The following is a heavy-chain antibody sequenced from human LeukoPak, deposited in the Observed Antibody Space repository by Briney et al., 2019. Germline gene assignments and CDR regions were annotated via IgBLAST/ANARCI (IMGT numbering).Heavy chain of an antibody. V-gene: IGHV4-4*07. CDR1: GGSISSYY. Sequence: SETLSLTCTVSGGSISSYYWSWIRQPAGKGLEWIGRIYTSGSTNYNPSLKSRVTMSVDTSKNQFSLKLSSVTAADTAVYYCARGGSITGTSPNAFDIWGQGTMVTVSS. D-gene: IGHD1-20*01. J-gene: IGHJ3*02. CDR2: IYTSGST. CDR3: ARGGSITGTSPNAFDI.